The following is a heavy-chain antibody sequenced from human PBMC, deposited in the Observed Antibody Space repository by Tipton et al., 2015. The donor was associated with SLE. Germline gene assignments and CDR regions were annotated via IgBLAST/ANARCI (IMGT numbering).Heavy chain of an antibody. CDR2: IYSGGST. CDR1: GFTVSSNY. V-gene: IGHV3-66*01. J-gene: IGHJ3*02. D-gene: IGHD7-27*01. CDR3: ARSILGPNDAFDI. Sequence: SLRFSCAASGFTVSSNYMSWVRQAPGKGLEWVSVIYSGGSTYYADSVKGRFTISRDNSKNTLYLQMNSLRAEDTAVYYCARSILGPNDAFDIWGQGTMVTVSS.